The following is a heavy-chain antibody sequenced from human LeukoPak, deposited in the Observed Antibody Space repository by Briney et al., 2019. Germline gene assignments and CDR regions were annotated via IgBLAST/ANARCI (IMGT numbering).Heavy chain of an antibody. D-gene: IGHD1-26*01. CDR3: SRESGPFCPFGY. Sequence: SETLSLTCGVSGGSISGTNWWSWVRQPPGQGLEWIGEISLAGQTNYNPSLNGRVTMSLDKSSNQLSMHLTSVTAADMATYFCSRESGPFCPFGYWGQGTLVIVSS. CDR2: ISLAGQT. V-gene: IGHV4/OR15-8*02. CDR1: GGSISGTNW. J-gene: IGHJ4*02.